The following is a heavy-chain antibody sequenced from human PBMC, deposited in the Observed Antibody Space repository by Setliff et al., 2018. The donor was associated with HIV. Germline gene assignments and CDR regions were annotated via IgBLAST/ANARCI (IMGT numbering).Heavy chain of an antibody. CDR3: AKRTFGSGRFDP. CDR2: IYSSATT. V-gene: IGHV4-4*08. Sequence: PSETLSLTCSVSGGSVEILNRSWIRQRPGKGLECIGYIYSSATTNYNSALESRATISRDTSKNQFSLKLNYVTATDTAVYYCAKRTFGSGRFDPWGQGTRVTASS. D-gene: IGHD3-16*01. J-gene: IGHJ5*02. CDR1: GGSVEILN.